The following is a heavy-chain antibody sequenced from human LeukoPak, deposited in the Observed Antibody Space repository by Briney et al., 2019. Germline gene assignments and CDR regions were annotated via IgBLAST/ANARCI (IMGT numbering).Heavy chain of an antibody. Sequence: ASVKVSCKASGGTFSSYAISWVRQAPGQGLEWMGGIIPIFGTANYAQKFQGRVTITADESTSTAYMELSSVRSEDTAVYYCARVMRFGELFDWFDPWGQGTLVTVSS. CDR2: IIPIFGTA. D-gene: IGHD3-10*01. CDR3: ARVMRFGELFDWFDP. J-gene: IGHJ5*02. CDR1: GGTFSSYA. V-gene: IGHV1-69*13.